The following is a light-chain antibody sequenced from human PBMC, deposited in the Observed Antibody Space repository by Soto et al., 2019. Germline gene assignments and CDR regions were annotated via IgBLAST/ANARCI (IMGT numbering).Light chain of an antibody. CDR2: AAS. CDR3: QQSYSNRRWT. V-gene: IGKV1-39*01. Sequence: DIQMTQSPSSLSASVGDRVTITCRASQSISSYLNWYQQKPGKAPKLLIYAASSLQSGVPSRFSGSGSGTDFTLTISSLQPEDFATYYCQQSYSNRRWTFGQGTKVDIK. J-gene: IGKJ1*01. CDR1: QSISSY.